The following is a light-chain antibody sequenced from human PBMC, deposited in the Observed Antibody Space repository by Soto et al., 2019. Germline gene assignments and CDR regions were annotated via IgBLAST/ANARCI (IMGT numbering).Light chain of an antibody. CDR1: QSISSW. J-gene: IGKJ1*01. Sequence: DIPMSQSPSSVSASVGDRVTITCRASQSISSWLAWYQQKPGKAPKVLIYNASTLKSGVPSRFSGSGSGTDFTLTISSLQPEDSATYYCQQPYGNPLTFGQGTKVDIK. CDR3: QQPYGNPLT. CDR2: NAS. V-gene: IGKV1-5*03.